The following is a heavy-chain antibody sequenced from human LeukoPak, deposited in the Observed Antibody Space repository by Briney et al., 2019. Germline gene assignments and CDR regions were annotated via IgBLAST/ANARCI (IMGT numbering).Heavy chain of an antibody. V-gene: IGHV3-21*03. J-gene: IGHJ6*03. CDR3: ARDGGYSSSPNDYYYYMDV. D-gene: IGHD6-6*01. Sequence: GGSLRLSCAASGFTFSSYSMNWVRQAPGKGLEWVSSISSSSSYIYYADSVKGRLTISRDNAKNSLYLQMNSLRAEDTAVYYCARDGGYSSSPNDYYYYMDVWGKGTTVTVSS. CDR2: ISSSSSYI. CDR1: GFTFSSYS.